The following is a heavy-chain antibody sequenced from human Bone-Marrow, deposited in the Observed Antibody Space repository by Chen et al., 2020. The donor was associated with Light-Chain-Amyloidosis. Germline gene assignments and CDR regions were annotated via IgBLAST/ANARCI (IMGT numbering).Heavy chain of an antibody. CDR1: GFTFSSFG. CDR2: ISGSSNYV. D-gene: IGHD1-7*01. Sequence: EVQLVESGGGLVKPGGSLRLSCAASGFTFSSFGMNWVRQAPGKGLEWVSSISGSSNYVYYADSVKGRFTISRDSAKNSLYLQMNSLRAEDTAVYYCARDDYSDWNYLNYCMDVWGNGTTVTVSS. J-gene: IGHJ6*03. V-gene: IGHV3-21*01. CDR3: ARDDYSDWNYLNYCMDV.